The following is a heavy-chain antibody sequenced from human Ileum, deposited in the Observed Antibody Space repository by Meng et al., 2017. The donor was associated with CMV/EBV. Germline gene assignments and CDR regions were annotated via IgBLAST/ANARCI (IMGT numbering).Heavy chain of an antibody. D-gene: IGHD6-13*01. V-gene: IGHV3-23*01. CDR3: AKGPGIAAAGTRVGY. J-gene: IGHJ4*02. Sequence: GESLKISCAASGFTFSSYAMSWVRQAPGKGLQWVSAISGSGGSTYYADSVKGRFTISRDKSKNTLYRQMNSLRAEDTAVYYCAKGPGIAAAGTRVGYWGQGTLVTVSS. CDR1: GFTFSSYA. CDR2: ISGSGGST.